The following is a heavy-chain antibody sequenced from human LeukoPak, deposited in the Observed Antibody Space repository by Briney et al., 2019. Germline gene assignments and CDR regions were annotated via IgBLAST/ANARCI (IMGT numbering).Heavy chain of an antibody. V-gene: IGHV3-23*01. CDR2: ISDTGDRT. CDR3: ANIPFDFWSVYYRDV. J-gene: IGHJ6*03. Sequence: PGGSLRLFCAASGFTVSTYAMTWVRQAPGKGLEWVSGISDTGDRTYYADSVRGRFTISRDDSRNTLYLQMNSLRVEDTAIYYCANIPFDFWSVYYRDVWGKGTTVTVSS. CDR1: GFTVSTYA. D-gene: IGHD3-3*01.